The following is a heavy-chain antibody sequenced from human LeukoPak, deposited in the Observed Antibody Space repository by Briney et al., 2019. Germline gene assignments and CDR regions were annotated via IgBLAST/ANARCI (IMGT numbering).Heavy chain of an antibody. J-gene: IGHJ4*02. CDR1: GGSISSYY. D-gene: IGHD3-9*01. CDR2: IYYSGYT. V-gene: IGHV4-59*01. Sequence: PSETLSLTCTVSGGSISSYYWSWIRQPPGKGLKWIGNIYYSGYTTYSPSLRSRVTISVDTSKNQFSLKLSSVTAADTAVYYCARSKDILTGYCFDYWGQGTLVTVSS. CDR3: ARSKDILTGYCFDY.